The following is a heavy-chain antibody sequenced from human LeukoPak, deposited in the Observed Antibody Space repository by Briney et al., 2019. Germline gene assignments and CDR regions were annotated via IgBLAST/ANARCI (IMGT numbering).Heavy chain of an antibody. CDR1: GGSISSYY. J-gene: IGHJ6*02. D-gene: IGHD6-25*01. V-gene: IGHV4-4*07. Sequence: SETLSLTCTVSGGSISSYYWSWIRQPAGKGLEWIGRIYTSGSTNYNPSLKSRVTMSVDTSKNQFSLKLSSVTAADTAVYYCATATRRAERIAAKAGNYYYGMDVWGQGTTDTVSS. CDR2: IYTSGST. CDR3: ATATRRAERIAAKAGNYYYGMDV.